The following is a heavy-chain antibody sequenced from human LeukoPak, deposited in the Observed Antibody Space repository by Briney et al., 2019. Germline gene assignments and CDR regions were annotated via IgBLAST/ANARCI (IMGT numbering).Heavy chain of an antibody. CDR1: GYTFTNYY. V-gene: IGHV1-46*01. CDR3: AREGPYSDSSRSRFDY. CDR2: INPSGGST. D-gene: IGHD6-6*01. Sequence: ASVKVSCKAPGYTFTNYYIHWVRQAPGQGPEWTGIINPSGGSTSYAQKFQGRVTMTRDTSTSTVYMELSSLRSEDTAVYYCAREGPYSDSSRSRFDYWGQGTLVTVSS. J-gene: IGHJ4*02.